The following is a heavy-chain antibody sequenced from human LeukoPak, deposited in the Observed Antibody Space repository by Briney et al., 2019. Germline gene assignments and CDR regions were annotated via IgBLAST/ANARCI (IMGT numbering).Heavy chain of an antibody. CDR1: GFTFSSFE. Sequence: GGSLRLSCGASGFTFSSFEMNWVRQAPGKGLEWVSYVSSSGSTIYYADSVKGRFTISRDNAKNSLYLQMNSLRAEDTAVYYCARAHYYDSSGFDYWGQGTLVTVSS. CDR2: VSSSGSTI. CDR3: ARAHYYDSSGFDY. D-gene: IGHD3-22*01. V-gene: IGHV3-48*03. J-gene: IGHJ4*02.